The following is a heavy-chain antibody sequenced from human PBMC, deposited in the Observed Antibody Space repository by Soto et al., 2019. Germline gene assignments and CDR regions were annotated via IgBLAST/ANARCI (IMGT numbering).Heavy chain of an antibody. V-gene: IGHV1-46*01. CDR1: GDTFTSYY. D-gene: IGHD3-3*01. CDR3: ARSSGGNFGPIIERSNWLVP. Sequence: XSVKVSCKAPGDTFTSYYLSWVRQAPGQGLEWMGVINPHGGSTKYAQKFQGRITMTRDTSRSTGYMELSSLRSDDTAIYYCARSSGGNFGPIIERSNWLVPWGQGNLVTVSS. J-gene: IGHJ5*02. CDR2: INPHGGST.